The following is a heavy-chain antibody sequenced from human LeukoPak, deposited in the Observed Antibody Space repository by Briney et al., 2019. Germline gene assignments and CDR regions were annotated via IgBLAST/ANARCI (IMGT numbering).Heavy chain of an antibody. Sequence: SETLSLACTVSGASISSYYWSWIRQPPGKGLEWIGYIYYSGSTNYNPSLKSRVTISVDSSKNQFSLKLSSVTAADTAVYYCARGSPYGGYDYWGQGTLVTVSS. CDR1: GASISSYY. V-gene: IGHV4-59*01. CDR2: IYYSGST. J-gene: IGHJ4*02. CDR3: ARGSPYGGYDY. D-gene: IGHD5-12*01.